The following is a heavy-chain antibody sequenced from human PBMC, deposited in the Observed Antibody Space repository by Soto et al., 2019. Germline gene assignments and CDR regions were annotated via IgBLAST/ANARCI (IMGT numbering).Heavy chain of an antibody. CDR3: ARAGLDNCSGGSCYHNRPAVPHYYYYGMDV. V-gene: IGHV1-69*13. Sequence: SVTVSCQASGGTFSSYAISWVRQAPGQGLEWMGGIIPIFGTANYAQKFQGRVTITADESTSTAYMELSSLRSEDTAVYYCARAGLDNCSGGSCYHNRPAVPHYYYYGMDVWGQGTTVTVSS. D-gene: IGHD2-15*01. CDR2: IIPIFGTA. CDR1: GGTFSSYA. J-gene: IGHJ6*02.